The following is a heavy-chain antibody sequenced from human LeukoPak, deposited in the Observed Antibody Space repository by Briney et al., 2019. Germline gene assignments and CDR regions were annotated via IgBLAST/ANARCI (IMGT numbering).Heavy chain of an antibody. CDR1: GGSISSSNW. CDR3: VREDIVVVPAANY. D-gene: IGHD2-2*01. CDR2: IYHSGST. V-gene: IGHV4-4*02. Sequence: PSETLSLTCVVSGGSISSSNWWSWVRRPPGKGLEWIGEIYHSGSTNYNPSLKSRVTISVDKSKNQFSLMLSSVTAADTAVYYCVREDIVVVPAANYWGQGTLVTVSS. J-gene: IGHJ4*02.